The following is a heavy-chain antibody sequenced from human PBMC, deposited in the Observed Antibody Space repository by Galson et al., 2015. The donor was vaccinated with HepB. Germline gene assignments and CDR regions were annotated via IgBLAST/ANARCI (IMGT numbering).Heavy chain of an antibody. CDR1: GFTFSGSG. D-gene: IGHD6-13*01. V-gene: IGHV3-73*01. CDR3: TRPGYGSSWFLDYSHGMDI. Sequence: SLRLSCAASGFTFSGSGIHWVRLASGKGLEWVGRIRNRANNYATAYAASVRGRFTVSRDDSKNMAYLQMNSLKTEDTAVYYCTRPGYGSSWFLDYSHGMDIWGQGTTVIVS. J-gene: IGHJ6*02. CDR2: IRNRANNYAT.